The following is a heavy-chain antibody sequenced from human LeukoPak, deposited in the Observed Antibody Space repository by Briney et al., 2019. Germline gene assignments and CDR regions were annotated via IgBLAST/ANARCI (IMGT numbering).Heavy chain of an antibody. Sequence: PSETLSLTCAVSGGPFSGYFWSWIRQPPGKGLEWIGEIQNGGTPTYNPSLNSSVTISEDTSKNQIYLNLRSVNAADTAVYYCARRYYYNLGSFPFDFWGQGTLVTVSS. J-gene: IGHJ4*02. V-gene: IGHV4-34*01. CDR2: IQNGGTP. D-gene: IGHD3-10*01. CDR1: GGPFSGYF. CDR3: ARRYYYNLGSFPFDF.